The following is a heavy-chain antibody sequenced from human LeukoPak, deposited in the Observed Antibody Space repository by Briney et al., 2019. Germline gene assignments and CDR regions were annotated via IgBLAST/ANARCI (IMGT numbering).Heavy chain of an antibody. CDR2: ISSSSSYI. Sequence: PGGSLRLSCAASGFTFSSYSMNWVRQAPGKGLECVSSISSSSSYIYYADSVKGRFTISRDNAKNSLYLQMNSLRAEDTAVYYCASIQWELLSEVYWGQGTLVTVSS. V-gene: IGHV3-21*01. D-gene: IGHD1-26*01. J-gene: IGHJ4*02. CDR1: GFTFSSYS. CDR3: ASIQWELLSEVY.